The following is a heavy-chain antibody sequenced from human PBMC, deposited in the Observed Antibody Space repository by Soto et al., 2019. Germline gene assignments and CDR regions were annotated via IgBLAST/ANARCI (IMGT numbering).Heavy chain of an antibody. Sequence: SETLSLTCIVSGGSISSYYWSWIRQPAGKGLEWIGRIYTSGSTNYNPSLKSRVTMSVDTSKNQFSLKLSSVTAADTAVYYCARVRKLELQGGAFDIWGQGTMVTVSS. CDR1: GGSISSYY. D-gene: IGHD1-7*01. CDR2: IYTSGST. V-gene: IGHV4-4*07. J-gene: IGHJ3*02. CDR3: ARVRKLELQGGAFDI.